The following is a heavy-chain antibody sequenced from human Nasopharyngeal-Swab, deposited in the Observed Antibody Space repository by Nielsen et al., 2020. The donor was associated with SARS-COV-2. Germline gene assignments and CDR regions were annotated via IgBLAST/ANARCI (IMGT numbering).Heavy chain of an antibody. Sequence: ASVKVSCKVSGYTLTELSMHWVRQAPGKGLEWMGGFDPEDGETIYAQKFQGRVTMTEDTSTDTAYMELSSLRSEGTAVYYYARADEFMDYGDYWYFDLWGRGTLVTVSS. CDR2: FDPEDGET. J-gene: IGHJ2*01. CDR1: GYTLTELS. D-gene: IGHD4-17*01. V-gene: IGHV1-24*01. CDR3: ARADEFMDYGDYWYFDL.